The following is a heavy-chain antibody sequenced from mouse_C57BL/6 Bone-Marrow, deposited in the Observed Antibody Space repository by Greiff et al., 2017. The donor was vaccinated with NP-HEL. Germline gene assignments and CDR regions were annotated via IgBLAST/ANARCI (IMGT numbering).Heavy chain of an antibody. Sequence: QVQLQQSGAELVRPGTSVKVSCKASGYAFTNYLIEWVKQRPGQGLEWIVVINPGSGGTNYNEKFKGKATLTADKSSSTAYMQLSSLTSEDSAVYFCASQIYYDYDGFAYWGQGTLVTVSA. D-gene: IGHD2-4*01. CDR1: GYAFTNYL. J-gene: IGHJ3*01. CDR2: INPGSGGT. CDR3: ASQIYYDYDGFAY. V-gene: IGHV1-54*01.